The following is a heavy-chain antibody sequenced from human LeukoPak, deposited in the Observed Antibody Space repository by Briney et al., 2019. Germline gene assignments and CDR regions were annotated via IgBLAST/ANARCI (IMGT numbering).Heavy chain of an antibody. CDR2: INHSGST. CDR3: ARGLLLRETYYDFWSGLKGFDP. V-gene: IGHV4-34*01. Sequence: SETLSLTSAVYGGSFSGYYWSWIRQPPGKGLEWIGEINHSGSTNYNPSLKSRVTISVDTSKNQFSLKLSSVTAADTAVYYCARGLLLRETYYDFWSGLKGFDPWGQGTLVTVSS. J-gene: IGHJ5*02. D-gene: IGHD3-3*01. CDR1: GGSFSGYY.